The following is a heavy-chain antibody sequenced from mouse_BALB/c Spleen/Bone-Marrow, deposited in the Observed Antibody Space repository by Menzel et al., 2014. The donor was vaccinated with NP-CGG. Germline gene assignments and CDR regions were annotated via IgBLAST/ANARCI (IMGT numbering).Heavy chain of an antibody. CDR2: INPSTGYT. CDR3: ARSGGNYDYAMDY. V-gene: IGHV1-7*01. CDR1: GYTFTSFW. Sequence: QVQLKQSGAELAKPGASVKMSCKASGYTFTSFWLHWVKQRPGQGLEWIGYINPSTGYTDYNQKFKDKATLTADKSSNTAYMQLSSLTSEDSAVYYCARSGGNYDYAMDYWGQGTSVTVSS. D-gene: IGHD2-1*01. J-gene: IGHJ4*01.